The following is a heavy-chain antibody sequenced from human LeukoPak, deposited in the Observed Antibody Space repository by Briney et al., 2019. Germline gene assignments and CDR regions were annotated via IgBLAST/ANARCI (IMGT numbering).Heavy chain of an antibody. CDR2: IYYSGST. D-gene: IGHD1-1*01. Sequence: SETLSLTCTVSGGSISRYYWSWIRQPPGEGLEWIGYIYYSGSTNYSPSLKSRVTISVDTSNNQFSLKVNSVTAADTAVYYCARNAGHQLSRRNYYAMDVWGQGTTVTVSS. CDR1: GGSISRYY. J-gene: IGHJ6*02. CDR3: ARNAGHQLSRRNYYAMDV. V-gene: IGHV4-59*12.